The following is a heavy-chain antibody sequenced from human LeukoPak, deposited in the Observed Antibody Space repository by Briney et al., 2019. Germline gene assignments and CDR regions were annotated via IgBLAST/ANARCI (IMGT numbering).Heavy chain of an antibody. J-gene: IGHJ4*02. CDR3: ARDPSPLWFGEPPFDY. CDR2: ISSSGSTI. CDR1: GFTFSDYY. V-gene: IGHV3-11*04. Sequence: GGSLRLSCAASGFTFSDYYMSWIRQAPGKGLEWVSYISSSGSTIYYADSVKGRFTISRDNAKNSLYLQMNSLRAEDTAVYYCARDPSPLWFGEPPFDYWGQGTLVTVSS. D-gene: IGHD3-10*01.